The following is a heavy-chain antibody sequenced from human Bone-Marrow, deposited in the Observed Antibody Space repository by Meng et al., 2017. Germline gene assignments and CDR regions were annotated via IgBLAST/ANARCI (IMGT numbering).Heavy chain of an antibody. V-gene: IGHV4-34*01. Sequence: QGQPQQWGAGLLKPSETLSLTCAVYGGSFSGYYWSWIRQPPGKGLEWIGEINHSGSTNYNPSLKSRVTISVDTSKNQFSLKLSSVTAADTAVYYCARVGVVVITPNWFDPWGQGTLVTVSS. D-gene: IGHD3-22*01. CDR2: INHSGST. J-gene: IGHJ5*02. CDR1: GGSFSGYY. CDR3: ARVGVVVITPNWFDP.